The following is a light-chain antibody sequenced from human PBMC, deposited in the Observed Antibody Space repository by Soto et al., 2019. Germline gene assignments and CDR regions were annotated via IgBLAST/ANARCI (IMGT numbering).Light chain of an antibody. CDR3: QQQGT. V-gene: IGKV3-20*01. Sequence: EIVLTHSPGTLSLSPGERATLSCRASQYLSSSYLVWYQQKPGQAPRLLIYAASSRYTGIPDRFSGSGSATEYTLNISRLEPEDFEVYYCQQQGTFGQGTKLEIK. J-gene: IGKJ2*01. CDR1: QYLSSSY. CDR2: AAS.